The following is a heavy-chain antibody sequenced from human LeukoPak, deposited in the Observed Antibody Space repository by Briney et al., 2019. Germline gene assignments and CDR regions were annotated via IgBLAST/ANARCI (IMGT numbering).Heavy chain of an antibody. CDR3: AKDNGPLLAEY. J-gene: IGHJ4*02. Sequence: PGGSLRLSCAASGFSSTTFALTWVRQAPGKGLEWVSTINFVGDATYYADSVKGRFTISRDTSRNTLYLQMNSLRVEDTALYYCAKDNGPLLAEYWGQGTLVTVSS. D-gene: IGHD3-10*01. CDR2: INFVGDAT. V-gene: IGHV3-23*01. CDR1: GFSSTTFA.